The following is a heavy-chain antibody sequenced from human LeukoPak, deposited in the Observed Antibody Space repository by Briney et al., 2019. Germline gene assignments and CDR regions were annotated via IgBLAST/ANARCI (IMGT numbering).Heavy chain of an antibody. D-gene: IGHD2-2*01. J-gene: IGHJ4*02. Sequence: GGSLRLSCAASGFTFSDYYMSWIRQAPGKGLEWVSYISSSGSTIYYADSVKGRFTISRDNAKNSLYLQMNSLRAEDTAVYYCARAGYCSSTSCYRLVYFDYWGQGTLVTVSS. CDR3: ARAGYCSSTSCYRLVYFDY. CDR2: ISSSGSTI. CDR1: GFTFSDYY. V-gene: IGHV3-11*01.